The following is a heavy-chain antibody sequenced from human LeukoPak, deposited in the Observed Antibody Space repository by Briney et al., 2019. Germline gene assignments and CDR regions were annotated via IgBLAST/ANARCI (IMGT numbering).Heavy chain of an antibody. CDR2: IIPIFGTA. Sequence: ASVKVSCKASGGTFSSYAISWVRQAPGQGLEWMGGIIPIFGTANYAQKFQGRVTTTADKSTSTAYMELSSLRSEDTAVYYCARVPYYDFWSGYHWGQGTLVTVSS. V-gene: IGHV1-69*06. D-gene: IGHD3-3*01. CDR1: GGTFSSYA. CDR3: ARVPYYDFWSGYH. J-gene: IGHJ4*02.